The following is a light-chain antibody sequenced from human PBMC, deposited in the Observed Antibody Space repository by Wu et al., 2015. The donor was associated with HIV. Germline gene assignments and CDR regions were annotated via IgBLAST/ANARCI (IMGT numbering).Light chain of an antibody. Sequence: EIVLTQSPGTLSLSPGERGTLSCRASQSVGSNFLAWYQQKPGQAPRLVIFGASNRATGIPDRFSGSGSGTDFTLSISRLEPEDFAVYYCQQYGSSPPVTFGQGTKVEIK. V-gene: IGKV3-20*01. J-gene: IGKJ1*01. CDR3: QQYGSSPPVT. CDR1: QSVGSNF. CDR2: GAS.